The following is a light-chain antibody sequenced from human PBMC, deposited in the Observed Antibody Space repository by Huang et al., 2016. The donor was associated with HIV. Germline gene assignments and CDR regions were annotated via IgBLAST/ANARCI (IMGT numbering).Light chain of an antibody. CDR2: GAS. Sequence: EIVMTQSPATLSVSPGERANLSCKASQSVSSNLARYQQTPGQAPRRLIDGASTRATGIPARFSGSGSGTEFTLTISSLQSEDFAVYYCQQYNNWPPYTFGQGTKLEIK. V-gene: IGKV3-15*01. CDR3: QQYNNWPPYT. CDR1: QSVSSN. J-gene: IGKJ2*01.